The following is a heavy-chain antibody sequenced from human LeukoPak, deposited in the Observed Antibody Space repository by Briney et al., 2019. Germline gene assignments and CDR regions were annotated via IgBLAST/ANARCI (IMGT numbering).Heavy chain of an antibody. CDR2: IYPGDSDT. D-gene: IGHD3-22*01. V-gene: IGHV5-51*01. J-gene: IGHJ4*02. CDR3: ARSAEEYYYDSSGYYYYFDY. CDR1: GYSFTSYW. Sequence: GESLKISCKGSGYSFTSYWIGWVRQMPGKGLEWMGIIYPGDSDTRYSPSFQGQVTISADKSISTAYLQWSSLKASDTAMYYCARSAEEYYYDSSGYYYYFDYWGQGTLVTVSS.